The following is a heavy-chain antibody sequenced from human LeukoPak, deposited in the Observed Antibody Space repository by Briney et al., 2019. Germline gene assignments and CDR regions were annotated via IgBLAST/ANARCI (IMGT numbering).Heavy chain of an antibody. CDR2: IIPIFGTA. J-gene: IGHJ4*02. D-gene: IGHD3-3*01. CDR1: GGTFSSYA. V-gene: IGHV1-69*05. Sequence: SVKVSCKASGGTFSSYAICWVRQAPGQGLEWMGGIIPIFGTANYAQKFQGRVTITTDESTSTAYMELSSLRSEDTAVYYCARVGTHYDFWSGYHYWGQGTLVTVSS. CDR3: ARVGTHYDFWSGYHY.